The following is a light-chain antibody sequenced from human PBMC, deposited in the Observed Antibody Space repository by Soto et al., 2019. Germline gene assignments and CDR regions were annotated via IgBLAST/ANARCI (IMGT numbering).Light chain of an antibody. Sequence: VLTQSPGTLSLSPGERTTLSCRASQNIRGNELAWYQQKPGQPPRLLIYRGSSRAPGIPDRFSGRGSGTEFPLTISRLEPEGFAVYYCQDYGTSAPWTFGQGTRVEIK. V-gene: IGKV3-20*01. CDR2: RGS. CDR3: QDYGTSAPWT. CDR1: QNIRGNE. J-gene: IGKJ1*01.